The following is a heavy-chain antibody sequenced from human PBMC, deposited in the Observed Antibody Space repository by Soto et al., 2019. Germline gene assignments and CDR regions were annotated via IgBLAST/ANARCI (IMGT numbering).Heavy chain of an antibody. CDR2: IVVGSGNT. Sequence: SVKVSCKASGFNFTSSAVQWVRQARGQRLELIGWIVVGSGNTNYAQKFQERVTITRDMSTSTAYMELSSLRSEDTAVYYCGAALHDYGDYVGFYFDYWGQGTLVTVSS. CDR3: GAALHDYGDYVGFYFDY. V-gene: IGHV1-58*01. CDR1: GFNFTSSA. J-gene: IGHJ4*02. D-gene: IGHD4-17*01.